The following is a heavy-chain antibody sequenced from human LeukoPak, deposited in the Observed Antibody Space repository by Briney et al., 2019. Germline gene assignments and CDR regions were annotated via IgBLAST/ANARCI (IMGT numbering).Heavy chain of an antibody. D-gene: IGHD3-22*01. CDR3: AREGLRSYYYDSSGYTHMDV. V-gene: IGHV1-2*02. J-gene: IGHJ6*03. Sequence: ASVKVSCKASGYTFTGYYMHWVRQAPGQGLEWMGWINPSSGGTNYAQKFQGRVTMTRDTSISTAYMELSRLRSDDTAVYYCAREGLRSYYYDSSGYTHMDVWGKGTTVTVSS. CDR2: INPSSGGT. CDR1: GYTFTGYY.